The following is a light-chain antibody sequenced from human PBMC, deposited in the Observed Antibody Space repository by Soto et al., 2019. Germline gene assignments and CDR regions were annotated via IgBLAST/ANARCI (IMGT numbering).Light chain of an antibody. J-gene: IGKJ3*01. CDR1: QSVSSY. Sequence: EIVLTQSPATLSLSPGERATLSCRASQSVSSYLAWYQQKPGQAPRLLIYDASNRATGIPARFSGSGSGTDFTLNISSLEPEDFAVYYCQQRSNLPPYTFGPGTKVDFK. CDR2: DAS. CDR3: QQRSNLPPYT. V-gene: IGKV3-11*01.